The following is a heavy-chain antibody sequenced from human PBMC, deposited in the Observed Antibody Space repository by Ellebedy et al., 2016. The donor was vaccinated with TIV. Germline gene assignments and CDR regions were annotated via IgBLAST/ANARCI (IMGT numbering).Heavy chain of an antibody. V-gene: IGHV4-39*07. CDR3: ARESRWFDP. CDR2: IYYSGST. CDR1: GGSISSSSYY. J-gene: IGHJ5*02. Sequence: GSLRLXCTVSGGSISSSSYYWGWIRQPPGKGLEWIGSIYYSGSTYYNPSLKSRVTISVDTSKNQFSLKLSSVTAADTAVYYCARESRWFDPWGQGTLVTVSS.